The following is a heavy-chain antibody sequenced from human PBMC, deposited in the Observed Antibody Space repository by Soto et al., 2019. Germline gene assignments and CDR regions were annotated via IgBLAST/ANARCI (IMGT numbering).Heavy chain of an antibody. D-gene: IGHD3-16*01. V-gene: IGHV1-2*04. CDR3: ATTMGGRYYYYGMDV. CDR1: GYTFTGYY. J-gene: IGHJ6*02. Sequence: QVQLVQSGAEVKKPGASVKVSCKASGYTFTGYYMHWVRQAPGQGLEWMGWINPNSGGTNYAQKFQGWVTMTRDTSISTAYMELSRRRSDDTAVYYCATTMGGRYYYYGMDVWGQGTTVTVSS. CDR2: INPNSGGT.